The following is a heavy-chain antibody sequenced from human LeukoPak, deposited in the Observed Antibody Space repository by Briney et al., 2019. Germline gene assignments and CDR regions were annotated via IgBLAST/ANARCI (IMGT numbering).Heavy chain of an antibody. Sequence: SETLSLTCTVSGGSISSSSYYWGWIRQPPGKGLEWIGSIYYSGSTYYNPSLKSRVTISVDTSKNQFSLKLSSVTAADTAVYYCARPSSSSPYGMDVWGQGTTVTASS. V-gene: IGHV4-39*01. D-gene: IGHD2-2*01. CDR3: ARPSSSSPYGMDV. J-gene: IGHJ6*02. CDR1: GGSISSSSYY. CDR2: IYYSGST.